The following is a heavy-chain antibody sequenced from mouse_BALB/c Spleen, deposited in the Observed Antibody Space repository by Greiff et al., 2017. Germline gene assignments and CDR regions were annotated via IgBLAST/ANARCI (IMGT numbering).Heavy chain of an antibody. CDR3: ARRGGIYYGNYEDY. Sequence: QVQLKQSGAELMKPGASVKISCKATGYTFSSYWIEWVKQRPGHGLEWIGEILPGSGSTNYNEKFKGKATFTADTSSNTAYMQLSSLTSEDSAVYYCARRGGIYYGNYEDYWGQGTTLTVSS. CDR2: ILPGSGST. CDR1: GYTFSSYW. D-gene: IGHD2-1*01. V-gene: IGHV1-9*01. J-gene: IGHJ2*01.